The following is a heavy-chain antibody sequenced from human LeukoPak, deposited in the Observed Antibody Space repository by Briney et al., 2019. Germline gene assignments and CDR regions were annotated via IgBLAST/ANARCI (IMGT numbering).Heavy chain of an antibody. CDR1: GFTLSIFA. V-gene: IGHV3-21*01. J-gene: IGHJ4*02. Sequence: GRSLRLSCAASGFTLSIFAMSWVRQVPGEGLGWVSSIDDNSTPIYYATSVSGRFTISRDDARNSVYLQMLSLRVEDTTVDYCAIDPLRYLRVGHYDYWGQGTLVAVSS. CDR3: AIDPLRYLRVGHYDY. D-gene: IGHD3-16*01. CDR2: IDDNSTPI.